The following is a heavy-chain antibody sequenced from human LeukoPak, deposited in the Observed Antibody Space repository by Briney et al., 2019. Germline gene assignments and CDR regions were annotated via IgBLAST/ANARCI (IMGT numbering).Heavy chain of an antibody. V-gene: IGHV3-20*04. D-gene: IGHD6-13*01. CDR3: ARVKRGRAAAGTYYYYGMGV. CDR2: INWNGGST. Sequence: GGSLRLSCAASGFTFDDYGMSWVRQAPGKGLEWVSGINWNGGSTGYADPVKGRFTISRDNAKNSLYLQMNSLRAGDTALYYCARVKRGRAAAGTYYYYGMGVWGQGTTVTVSS. J-gene: IGHJ6*02. CDR1: GFTFDDYG.